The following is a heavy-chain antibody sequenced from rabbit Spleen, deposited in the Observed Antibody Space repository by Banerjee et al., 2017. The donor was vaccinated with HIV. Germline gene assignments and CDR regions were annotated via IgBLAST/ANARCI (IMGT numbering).Heavy chain of an antibody. CDR2: VFSGSSGST. J-gene: IGHJ4*01. D-gene: IGHD2-1*01. CDR1: GFDLSSYYY. Sequence: QSLEESGGDLVKPGASLTLTCKASGFDLSSYYYMCWVRQAPGKGLEWIACVFSGSSGSTYYASWAKGRFTITRSTSLNTVTLQMTSLTAADTATYFCARDRAYGDSADDNLWGPGTLVTVS. CDR3: ARDRAYGDSADDNL. V-gene: IGHV1S40*01.